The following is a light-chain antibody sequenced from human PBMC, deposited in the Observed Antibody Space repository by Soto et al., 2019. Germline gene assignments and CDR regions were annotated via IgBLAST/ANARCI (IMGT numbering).Light chain of an antibody. CDR2: KAS. CDR1: ESIDSW. V-gene: IGKV1-5*03. J-gene: IGKJ5*01. CDR3: QQLNSYPIT. Sequence: DIQMTQSPSTLSASVGDRVTITCRASESIDSWLAWHQQKPGRAPKLLISKASSLESGVPSRFSGSGSGTDFTLTISSLQSEDFATYYCQQLNSYPITFGQGTRLEI.